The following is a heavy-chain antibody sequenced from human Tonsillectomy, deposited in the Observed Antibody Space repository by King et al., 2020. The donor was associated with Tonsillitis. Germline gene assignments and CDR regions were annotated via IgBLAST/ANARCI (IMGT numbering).Heavy chain of an antibody. CDR3: ARARYGYSYGSYYYYYYMDV. D-gene: IGHD5-18*01. Sequence: QLVQSGAEVKKPGSSVKVSCKASGGTFSSYAISWVRQAPGQGLEWMGRIIPILGIANYAQKFQGRVTITADKSTSTAYMELSSLRSEDTAVYYCARARYGYSYGSYYYYYYMDVWGKGTTVTVSS. CDR2: IIPILGIA. V-gene: IGHV1-69*04. CDR1: GGTFSSYA. J-gene: IGHJ6*03.